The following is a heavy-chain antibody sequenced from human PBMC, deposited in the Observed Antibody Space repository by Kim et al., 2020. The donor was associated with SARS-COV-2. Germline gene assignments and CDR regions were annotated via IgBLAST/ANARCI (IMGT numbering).Heavy chain of an antibody. D-gene: IGHD2-8*01. CDR3: AGNVRYCTNKVCRAEMDV. V-gene: IGHV1-46*01. Sequence: ASVKVSCKAPGYMFTTYYMHWVRQAPGQGLEWMGIIDPSGGRPTYTQKFQGRVTMSSDTSTSTFYMDLSSLRFDDTAVYYCAGNVRYCTNKVCRAEMDVWGQGTMITVSS. CDR1: GYMFTTYY. CDR2: IDPSGGRP. J-gene: IGHJ6*02.